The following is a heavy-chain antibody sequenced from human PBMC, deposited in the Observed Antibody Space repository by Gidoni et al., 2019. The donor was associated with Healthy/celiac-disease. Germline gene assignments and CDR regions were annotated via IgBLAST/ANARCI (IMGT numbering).Heavy chain of an antibody. CDR3: ARAMATNYYGMDV. CDR2: IYYSGST. Sequence: QVQLQESVPGLVKPSETLSLTCTVSGGSISSYYWSWIRQPPGKGLEWIGYIYYSGSTNYNPSLKSRVTISVDTSKNQFSLKLSSVTAADTAVYYCARAMATNYYGMDVWGQGTTVTVSS. CDR1: GGSISSYY. V-gene: IGHV4-59*01. J-gene: IGHJ6*02.